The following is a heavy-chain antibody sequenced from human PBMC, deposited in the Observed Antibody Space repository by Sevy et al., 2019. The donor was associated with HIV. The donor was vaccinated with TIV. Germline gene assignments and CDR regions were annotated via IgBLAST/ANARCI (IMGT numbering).Heavy chain of an antibody. CDR1: GYTFTGYY. J-gene: IGHJ4*02. Sequence: ASVKVSCKASGYTFTGYYMHWVRQAPGQGLEWMGWINPNSGGTNYAQKFKGRVTMTRDMSISTAYMELSRLRSDDTALYYCVRDMELVDEGTQEFYYWGQGTLVTVSS. CDR2: INPNSGGT. D-gene: IGHD1-7*01. V-gene: IGHV1-2*02. CDR3: VRDMELVDEGTQEFYY.